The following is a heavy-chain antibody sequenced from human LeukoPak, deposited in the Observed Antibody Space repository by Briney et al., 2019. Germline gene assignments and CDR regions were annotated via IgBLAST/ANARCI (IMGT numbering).Heavy chain of an antibody. CDR1: GFTFSGYA. V-gene: IGHV3-23*01. Sequence: PGGSLRLSCAACGFTFSGYAMSWVRQAPGKGLEWVSALSGSGGSTYYAYSVKGRFTISRDNSKNTLYLQMNSLRAEDTAVYYCAKPLYSSSWYDAFDIWGQGTMVTVSS. CDR3: AKPLYSSSWYDAFDI. CDR2: LSGSGGST. J-gene: IGHJ3*02. D-gene: IGHD6-13*01.